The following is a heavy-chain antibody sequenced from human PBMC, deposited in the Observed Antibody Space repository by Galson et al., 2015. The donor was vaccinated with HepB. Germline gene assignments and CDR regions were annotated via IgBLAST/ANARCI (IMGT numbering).Heavy chain of an antibody. CDR1: GYTFTTYA. CDR2: IGTYDGST. J-gene: IGHJ4*02. D-gene: IGHD3-22*01. V-gene: IGHV1-18*04. CDR3: ARDGSRTYYDIRSYYPPDY. Sequence: SVKVSCKASGYTFTTYAVTWVRQAPGQGLEWMGWIGTYDGSTHYAQRYQGRVTMSTDTSTSTAYMELRRLRSDDTAVYYCARDGSRTYYDIRSYYPPDYWGQGTLVTVSS.